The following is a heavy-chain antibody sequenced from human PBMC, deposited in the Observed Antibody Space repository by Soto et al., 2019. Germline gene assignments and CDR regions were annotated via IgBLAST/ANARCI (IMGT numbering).Heavy chain of an antibody. CDR3: ARGALLTGYYRRNWFDP. CDR2: INHSGST. Sequence: SETLSLTCAVYGGSFSGYYWSWIRQPPGKGLEWIGEINHSGSTNYNPSLKSRVTISVDTSKNQFSLKLSSVTAADTAVYYCARGALLTGYYRRNWFDPWGQGTLVTVSS. D-gene: IGHD3-9*01. J-gene: IGHJ5*02. V-gene: IGHV4-34*01. CDR1: GGSFSGYY.